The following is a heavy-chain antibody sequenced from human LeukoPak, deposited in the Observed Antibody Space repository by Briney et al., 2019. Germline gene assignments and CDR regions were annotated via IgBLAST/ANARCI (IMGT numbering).Heavy chain of an antibody. J-gene: IGHJ4*02. CDR2: IYSGGST. CDR3: AREGHYDSSGYFGY. V-gene: IGHV3-53*01. Sequence: GGSLRLSCAASGFTVSSNYMSWVRQAPGKGLEWVSVIYSGGSTYYADSVKGRFTISRDNSKNTLYLQMNSLRAEDTAVYYCAREGHYDSSGYFGYWGQGTLVTVSS. CDR1: GFTVSSNY. D-gene: IGHD3-22*01.